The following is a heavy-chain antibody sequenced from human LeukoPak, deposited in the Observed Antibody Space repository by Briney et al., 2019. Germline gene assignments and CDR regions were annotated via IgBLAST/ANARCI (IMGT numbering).Heavy chain of an antibody. CDR3: ARRLGPRGRYNWFDP. V-gene: IGHV4-34*01. CDR1: GGSFSDSY. CDR2: LNHSGGT. Sequence: SETLSLTCAVYGGSFSDSYWSWIRQPPGKGLEWIAELNHSGGTNYNPSLKSRVTISVDTSRSQFSLNLSSVTAADTAVYYCARRLGPRGRYNWFDPWGQGTLVTVSS. J-gene: IGHJ5*02. D-gene: IGHD3-16*01.